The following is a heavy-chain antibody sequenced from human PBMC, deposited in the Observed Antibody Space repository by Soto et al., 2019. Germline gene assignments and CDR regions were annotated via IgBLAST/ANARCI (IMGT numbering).Heavy chain of an antibody. V-gene: IGHV4-39*01. J-gene: IGHJ5*01. CDR3: ARHLDTYYYHFSGGLDS. Sequence: PSETLSLTCTVSGGSISSSSYYWAWVRQPPGKVLEWIGSIYYSGNTFYNPSLKSRVTISVDTSKNQFSLKLSSVTAADTAVYYCARHLDTYYYHFSGGLDSWGQGTLVTVSS. CDR2: IYYSGNT. CDR1: GGSISSSSYY. D-gene: IGHD3-22*01.